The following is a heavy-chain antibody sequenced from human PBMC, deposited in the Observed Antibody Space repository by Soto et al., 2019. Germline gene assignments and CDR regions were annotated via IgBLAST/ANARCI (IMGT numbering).Heavy chain of an antibody. V-gene: IGHV1-2*02. CDR1: GYTXTGYY. CDR2: INPNSGGT. Sequence: SXKVSFKASGYTXTGYYMDWVRQAPGQGLEWMGWINPNSGGTNYAQKFQGRVTMTRDTSISTAYMELSGLRSDDTDVYYCARGYYDFWSGYLQYYYYGMDVWGQGTTVTVSS. D-gene: IGHD3-3*01. J-gene: IGHJ6*02. CDR3: ARGYYDFWSGYLQYYYYGMDV.